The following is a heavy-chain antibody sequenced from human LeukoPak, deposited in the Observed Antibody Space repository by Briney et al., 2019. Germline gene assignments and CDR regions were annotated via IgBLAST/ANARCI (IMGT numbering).Heavy chain of an antibody. V-gene: IGHV3-15*01. CDR2: IKNKTEGGTT. Sequence: PGGSQTLSCVASEFPFSKASMNWVRQAPGKGLEWVGRIKNKTEGGTTQYAAPVKGRFTISRDDSKKTLYLQMNSLKSEDTALYYCDAGQGAAPHWGKRILVIVSS. CDR3: DAGQGAAPH. CDR1: EFPFSKAS. D-gene: IGHD1-26*01. J-gene: IGHJ4*02.